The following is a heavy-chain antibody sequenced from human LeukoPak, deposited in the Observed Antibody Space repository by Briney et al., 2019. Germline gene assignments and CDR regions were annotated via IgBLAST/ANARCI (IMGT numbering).Heavy chain of an antibody. CDR2: ISGDGGNT. D-gene: IGHD6-19*01. J-gene: IGHJ5*01. V-gene: IGHV3-43*02. CDR1: GFTFDDYA. Sequence: GGSLRLSCAASGFTFDDYAMHWVRQAPGKGLEWVSLISGDGGNTYYADSVKGRFTISRDNSKNSLYLEMNSLRTEDTALYYCAKARYNSGWDWFDSWGQGTLVTVSS. CDR3: AKARYNSGWDWFDS.